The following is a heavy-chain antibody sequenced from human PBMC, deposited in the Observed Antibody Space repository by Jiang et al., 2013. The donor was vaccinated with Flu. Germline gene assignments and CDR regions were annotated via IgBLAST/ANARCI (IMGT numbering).Heavy chain of an antibody. D-gene: IGHD4-23*01. CDR3: ARHVRGGNNDY. Sequence: LLKPSETLSLTCTVSGGSINSYYWTWIRQPPGKGLEWIGYIYYSGSTSYNPSLKGRVTISVDTSKNQFSLRLTSVTAADTAMYYCARHVRGGNNDYWGQGALVIVSS. J-gene: IGHJ4*02. V-gene: IGHV4-59*08. CDR2: IYYSGST. CDR1: GGSINSYY.